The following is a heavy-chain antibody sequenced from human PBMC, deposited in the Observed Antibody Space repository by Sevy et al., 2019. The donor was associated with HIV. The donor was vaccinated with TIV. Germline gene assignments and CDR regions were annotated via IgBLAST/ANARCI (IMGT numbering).Heavy chain of an antibody. Sequence: GGSLRLSCAASGFTFSNHGMHWVRQAPGKGPEWVALIWYDGSNIYYSDSAKGRFTISRDDSKNKLYLQMYSLSPEDTAVYYCARESSHDFWSGYWGYLDYWGQGTLVTVSS. CDR3: ARESSHDFWSGYWGYLDY. CDR1: GFTFSNHG. V-gene: IGHV3-33*01. J-gene: IGHJ4*02. D-gene: IGHD3-3*01. CDR2: IWYDGSNI.